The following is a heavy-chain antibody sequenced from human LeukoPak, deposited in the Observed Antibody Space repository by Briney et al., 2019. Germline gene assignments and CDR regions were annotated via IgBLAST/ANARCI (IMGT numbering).Heavy chain of an antibody. CDR1: GFTFSDYA. Sequence: GGSLRLSCAASGFTFSDYAMTWVRQAPGKGLEWVSTINSGGAINYADSVKGRFTISRDNAKNSLDLQMNSLRAEDTAVYYCASTTYYGSGSPDLYYYYYYSVDVWGKGTTVTVSS. CDR2: INSGGAI. CDR3: ASTTYYGSGSPDLYYYYYYSVDV. V-gene: IGHV3-69-1*01. D-gene: IGHD3-10*01. J-gene: IGHJ6*03.